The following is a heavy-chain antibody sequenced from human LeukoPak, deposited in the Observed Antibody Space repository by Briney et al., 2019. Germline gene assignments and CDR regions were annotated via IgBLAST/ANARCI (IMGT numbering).Heavy chain of an antibody. CDR1: GFTFTSSA. CDR2: IVVGSGNT. Sequence: SVKVSCKASGFTFTSSAMQWVRQARGQRLEWIGWIVVGSGNTNYAQKFQERVTITRDMSTSTAYMELSSLRSEDTALYYCAKVQQLATIYYFDYWGQGSLVTVSS. D-gene: IGHD6-13*01. V-gene: IGHV1-58*02. J-gene: IGHJ4*02. CDR3: AKVQQLATIYYFDY.